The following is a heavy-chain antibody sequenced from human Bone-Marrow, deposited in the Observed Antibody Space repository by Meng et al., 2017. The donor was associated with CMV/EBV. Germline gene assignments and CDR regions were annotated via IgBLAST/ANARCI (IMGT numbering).Heavy chain of an antibody. J-gene: IGHJ6*02. CDR3: ASTKGYCSSTSCYMGPKYYYYGMDV. CDR2: MNPNSGNT. D-gene: IGHD2-2*02. Sequence: ASVKVSCKASGYTFTSYDINWVRQATGQGLEWMGWMNPNSGNTGYAQKFQGRVTITADKSTSTAYMELSSLRSEDTAVYYCASTKGYCSSTSCYMGPKYYYYGMDVWGQGTTVTVSS. CDR1: GYTFTSYD. V-gene: IGHV1-8*01.